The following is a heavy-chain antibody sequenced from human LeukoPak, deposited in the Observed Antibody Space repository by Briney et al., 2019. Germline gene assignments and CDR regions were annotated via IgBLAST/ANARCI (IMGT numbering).Heavy chain of an antibody. CDR3: ARANTFIAAAGTRWFDP. CDR2: INPNSGGT. Sequence: ASVKVSCKASGYTFTGYYMHWVRQAPGQGLEWMGWINPNSGGTNYAQKFQGRVTMTRDTSISTAYMELSRLRSDDTAVYYCARANTFIAAAGTRWFDPWGQGTLVTVSS. CDR1: GYTFTGYY. V-gene: IGHV1-2*02. D-gene: IGHD6-13*01. J-gene: IGHJ5*02.